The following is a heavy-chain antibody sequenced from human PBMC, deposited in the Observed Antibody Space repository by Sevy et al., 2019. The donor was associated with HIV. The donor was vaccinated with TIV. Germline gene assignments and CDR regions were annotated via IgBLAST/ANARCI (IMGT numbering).Heavy chain of an antibody. J-gene: IGHJ4*02. CDR3: HQLLDGANDY. D-gene: IGHD2-2*01. Sequence: ASLKVSCKASGYTFTSYGISWVRQAPGQGLEWMGWISAYNGNTNYAQKLQGRVTMTTDTSTSTAYMELRSLRSDDTAVYYCHQLLDGANDYWGQGTLVTVSS. CDR1: GYTFTSYG. CDR2: ISAYNGNT. V-gene: IGHV1-18*01.